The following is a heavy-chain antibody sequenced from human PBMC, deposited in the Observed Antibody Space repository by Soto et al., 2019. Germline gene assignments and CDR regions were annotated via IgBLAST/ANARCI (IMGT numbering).Heavy chain of an antibody. CDR2: ISSIGSTI. J-gene: IGHJ3*02. D-gene: IGHD1-26*01. CDR1: VFTFSSYE. V-gene: IGHV3-48*03. CDR3: ARDSHLVGATTPAFDI. Sequence: GALRLSCAASVFTFSSYEMNWVRQAPGKGLEWVSYISSIGSTIYYADSVKGRLTISRDNAKNSLYLQMNSLRAEDTAVYYCARDSHLVGATTPAFDIWGQGTMVTVSS.